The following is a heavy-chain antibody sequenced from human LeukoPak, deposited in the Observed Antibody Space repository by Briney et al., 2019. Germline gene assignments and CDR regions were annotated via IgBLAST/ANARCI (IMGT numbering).Heavy chain of an antibody. D-gene: IGHD3-9*01. CDR2: ISSSSSYI. Sequence: GGSLRLSCAASGFTFSSYSMNWVRQAPGKGLEWVSSISSSSSYIYYADSVKGRFTISRDNAKNSLYLQMNSLRAEDTAVYYCARDNYFDWLLSVIDYWGQGTLVTVSS. CDR1: GFTFSSYS. CDR3: ARDNYFDWLLSVIDY. J-gene: IGHJ4*02. V-gene: IGHV3-21*01.